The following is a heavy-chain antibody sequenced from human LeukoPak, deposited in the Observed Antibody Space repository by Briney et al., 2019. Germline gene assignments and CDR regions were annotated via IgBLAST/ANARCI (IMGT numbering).Heavy chain of an antibody. CDR2: ISAYNGNT. V-gene: IGHV1-18*01. Sequence: ASVKVSCKASGYTFTSYGISWVRQAPGQGLEWMGWISAYNGNTNYAQKLQGRVTMTTDTSTSTAYMELRSLRSDDTAVYYCARVKYDFWSGCYVWFDPWGQGTLVTVSS. D-gene: IGHD3-3*01. J-gene: IGHJ5*02. CDR1: GYTFTSYG. CDR3: ARVKYDFWSGCYVWFDP.